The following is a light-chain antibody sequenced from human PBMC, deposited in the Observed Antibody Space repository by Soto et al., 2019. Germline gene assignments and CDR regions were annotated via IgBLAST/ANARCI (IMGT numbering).Light chain of an antibody. CDR1: QSISSY. CDR3: QQSYSTPLT. V-gene: IGKV1-39*01. CDR2: AAS. J-gene: IGKJ4*01. Sequence: DIQMTQSPSSLSASVGDRVTITCRASQSISSYLNWYKQKPGKAPKLLTYAASLLQSGVPSRFSGSGSGTDFTLTISSLQPEDFATYYCQQSYSTPLTFGGGTKVEIK.